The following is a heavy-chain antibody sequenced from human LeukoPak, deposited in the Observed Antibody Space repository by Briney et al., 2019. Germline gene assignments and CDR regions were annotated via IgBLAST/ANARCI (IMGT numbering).Heavy chain of an antibody. V-gene: IGHV3-66*01. Sequence: GGSLRLSCAASGFTFSSNYMSWVRQAPGKGLEWVSVIYSGGSAYYADSVKGRFTISRDNSKNTLYLQMNSLRAEDTAVYYCARGGPAAGRFDYWGQGTLVTVSS. CDR3: ARGGPAAGRFDY. CDR2: IYSGGSA. D-gene: IGHD6-13*01. CDR1: GFTFSSNY. J-gene: IGHJ4*02.